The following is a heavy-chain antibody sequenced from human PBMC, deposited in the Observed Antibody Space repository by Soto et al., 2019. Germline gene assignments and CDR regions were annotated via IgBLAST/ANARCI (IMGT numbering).Heavy chain of an antibody. CDR2: IKQDGSEK. V-gene: IGHV3-7*01. CDR1: GFTFSSYW. CDR3: ARARYCSGGSCYSMYYYYYMDV. Sequence: GGSLRLSCAASGFTFSSYWMSWVRQAPGKGLEWVANIKQDGSEKYYVDSVKGRFTISRDNAKNSLYLQMNSLRAEDTAVYYCARARYCSGGSCYSMYYYYYMDVWGKGTTVTVSS. J-gene: IGHJ6*03. D-gene: IGHD2-15*01.